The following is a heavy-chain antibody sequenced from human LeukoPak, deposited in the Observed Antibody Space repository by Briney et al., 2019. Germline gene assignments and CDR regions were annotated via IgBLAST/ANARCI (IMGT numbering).Heavy chain of an antibody. CDR1: GYTFTSHG. CDR3: ARSRLQLWFGDY. J-gene: IGHJ4*02. CDR2: NSAYNGNT. D-gene: IGHD5-18*01. Sequence: ASVKVSCKASGYTFTSHGISWVRQPPGQGLEWMGWNSAYNGNTNYAQKLQGRVTMTTDTSTSTAYMGLRSLRSDDTAVYYCARSRLQLWFGDYWGQGTLVTVSS. V-gene: IGHV1-18*01.